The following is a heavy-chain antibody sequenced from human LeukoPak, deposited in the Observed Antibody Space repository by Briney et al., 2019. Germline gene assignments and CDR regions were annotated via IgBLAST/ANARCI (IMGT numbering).Heavy chain of an antibody. CDR2: MNPNSGNT. CDR1: GYTFTSYD. V-gene: IGHV1-8*01. D-gene: IGHD3-10*01. CDR3: AREGRYYYGSGSSEEQRYYYYGMDV. Sequence: ASVKVSCKASGYTFTSYDINWVRQATGQGLEWMGWMNPNSGNTGYAQKFQGRVTMTRNTSISTAYMELSSLRSEDTAVYYCAREGRYYYGSGSSEEQRYYYYGMDVWGQGTTVTVSS. J-gene: IGHJ6*02.